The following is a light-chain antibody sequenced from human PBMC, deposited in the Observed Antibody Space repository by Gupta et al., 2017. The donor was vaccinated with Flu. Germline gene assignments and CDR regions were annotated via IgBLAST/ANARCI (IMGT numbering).Light chain of an antibody. J-gene: IGLJ3*02. Sequence: QTARITCIRDKMPKKYVYWYQQQSGQAPMLVIYEDNKRPSGLPERVSGSTSGTMATLTITGAQADDEGDYYCYSTDKSGDSWVFGGGTKLTV. CDR3: YSTDKSGDSWV. CDR1: KMPKKY. CDR2: EDN. V-gene: IGLV3-10*01.